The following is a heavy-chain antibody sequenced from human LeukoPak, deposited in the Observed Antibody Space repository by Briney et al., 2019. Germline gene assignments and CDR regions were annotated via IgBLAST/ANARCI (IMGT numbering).Heavy chain of an antibody. CDR3: AKGERAYCGGDCYYDY. D-gene: IGHD2-21*02. V-gene: IGHV3-23*01. CDR1: GFTFSSYA. Sequence: GGSLRLSRAASGFTFSSYAMSWVRQAPGKGLEWVSAISGSGGSTYYADSVKGRFTISRDNSKNTLYLQMNSLRAEDTAVYYCAKGERAYCGGDCYYDYWGQGTLVTVSS. CDR2: ISGSGGST. J-gene: IGHJ4*02.